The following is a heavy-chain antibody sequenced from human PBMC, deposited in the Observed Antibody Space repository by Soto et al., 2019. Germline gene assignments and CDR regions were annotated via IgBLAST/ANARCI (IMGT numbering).Heavy chain of an antibody. CDR3: ARGLSSPSAAGV. CDR2: VHDTGTT. J-gene: IGHJ4*02. V-gene: IGHV4-39*01. CDR1: GGSVSSGGNY. Sequence: QLQLQESGPGLVKPSETLSLTCAVSGGSVSSGGNYWGWIRQSPGKGLEWIGSVHDTGTTHYNPSLPSRVTISVDTSKNQFSLNVNSVTASEPAVYYCARGLSSPSAAGVWGQGTLVTVSS. D-gene: IGHD6-6*01.